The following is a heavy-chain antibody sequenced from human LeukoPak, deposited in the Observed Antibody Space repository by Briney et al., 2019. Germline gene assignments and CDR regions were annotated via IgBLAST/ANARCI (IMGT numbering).Heavy chain of an antibody. Sequence: PGGSLGLSCAASGFPVMSNYMSWVRQAPGKGLEWVSVIYSGGSTYYADSVKGRFTISRDNSKNTLYLQMGSLRAEDMAVYYCAREVPLTTSPSPLDCWGQGTLVTVSS. CDR1: GFPVMSNY. D-gene: IGHD4-11*01. CDR2: IYSGGST. CDR3: AREVPLTTSPSPLDC. J-gene: IGHJ4*02. V-gene: IGHV3-53*05.